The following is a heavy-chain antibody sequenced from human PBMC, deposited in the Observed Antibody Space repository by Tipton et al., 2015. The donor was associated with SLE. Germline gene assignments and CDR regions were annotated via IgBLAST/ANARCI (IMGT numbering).Heavy chain of an antibody. D-gene: IGHD3-22*01. Sequence: RSLRLSCAASGFTFSSYAMHWVRQAPGKGLEWVAVISYDGSNKYYADSVKGRFTISRDNSKNTLYLQMNSLRAEDTAVYYCARPQALYYYDSSGYYFHESFDIWGQGTMVTVSS. J-gene: IGHJ3*02. CDR1: GFTFSSYA. CDR3: ARPQALYYYDSSGYYFHESFDI. V-gene: IGHV3-30-3*01. CDR2: ISYDGSNK.